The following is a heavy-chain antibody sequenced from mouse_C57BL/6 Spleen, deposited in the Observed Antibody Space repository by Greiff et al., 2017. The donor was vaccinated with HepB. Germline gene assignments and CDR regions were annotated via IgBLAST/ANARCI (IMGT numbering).Heavy chain of an antibody. CDR3: ASLITTHMDY. V-gene: IGHV1-26*01. J-gene: IGHJ4*01. Sequence: EVQLQQSGPELVKPGASVKISCKASGYTFTDYYMNWVKQSHGKSLEWIGDINPNNGGTSYNQKFKGKATLTVDKSSSTAYMELRSLTSEDSAVYYCASLITTHMDYWGQGTSVTVSS. CDR1: GYTFTDYY. D-gene: IGHD1-1*01. CDR2: INPNNGGT.